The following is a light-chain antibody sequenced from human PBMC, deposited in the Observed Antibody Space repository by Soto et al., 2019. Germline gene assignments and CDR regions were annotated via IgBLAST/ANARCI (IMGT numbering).Light chain of an antibody. CDR2: KSS. J-gene: IGKJ4*01. CDR3: PHYEVLLVS. Sequence: DIQMTQDPSTRCGSVRERVNIPWRASQTISSWLAWYQQKPGKAPKLLSYKSSTLKSGVPSRFSGSGSGTEFTLTISSLQPEDFAVDSCPHYEVLLVSFGGGTK. CDR1: QTISSW. V-gene: IGKV1-5*03.